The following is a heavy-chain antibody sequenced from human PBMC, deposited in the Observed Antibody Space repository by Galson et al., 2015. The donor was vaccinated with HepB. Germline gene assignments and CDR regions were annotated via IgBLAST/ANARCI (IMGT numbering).Heavy chain of an antibody. D-gene: IGHD4-17*01. J-gene: IGHJ4*02. Sequence: ETLSLTCAVYGGSFSGYYWSWIRQPPGKGLEWIGEINHSGSTNYNPSLKSRVTISVDTSKNQFSLKLSSVTAADTAVYYCARGQSPLPYGVARFWYFDYWGQGTLVTVSS. CDR1: GGSFSGYY. CDR3: ARGQSPLPYGVARFWYFDY. CDR2: INHSGST. V-gene: IGHV4-34*01.